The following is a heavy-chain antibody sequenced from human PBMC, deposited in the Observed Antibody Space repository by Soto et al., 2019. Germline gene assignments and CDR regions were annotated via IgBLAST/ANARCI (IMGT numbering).Heavy chain of an antibody. J-gene: IGHJ1*01. CDR1: GFTFSSYS. D-gene: IGHD3-9*01. CDR2: ISSSSRYI. V-gene: IGHV3-21*01. CDR3: ARGFDIWTGLYFQH. Sequence: RGSLRLSCAASGFTFSSYSMNWVRQAPGKGLEWVSSISSSSRYIYYPDSVKGRFTISRDNAKNSLYLQMSSLRAEDTAVYYCARGFDIWTGLYFQHWGQGT.